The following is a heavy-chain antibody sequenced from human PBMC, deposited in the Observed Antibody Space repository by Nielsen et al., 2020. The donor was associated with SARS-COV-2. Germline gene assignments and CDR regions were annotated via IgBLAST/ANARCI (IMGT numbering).Heavy chain of an antibody. D-gene: IGHD5-24*01. V-gene: IGHV1-69*04. CDR1: GGTFSSYA. CDR3: ARGPSRDGYVYDY. Sequence: SVKVSCKASGGTFSSYAISWVRQAPGQGLEWMGRIIPILGIANYAQKFQGRVTITADKSTSTAYMELRSLRSDDTAVYYCARGPSRDGYVYDYWGQGTLVTVSS. CDR2: IIPILGIA. J-gene: IGHJ4*02.